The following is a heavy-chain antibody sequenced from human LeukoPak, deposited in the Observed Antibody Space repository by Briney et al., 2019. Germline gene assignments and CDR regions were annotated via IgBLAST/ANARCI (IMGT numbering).Heavy chain of an antibody. J-gene: IGHJ4*02. D-gene: IGHD3-10*01. CDR3: ARKENVYYYFDY. CDR2: IYHSGTS. V-gene: IGHV4-28*01. CDR1: GYSITSSSW. Sequence: SETLSLTCAVSGYSITSSSWWGWIRQPPGKGLEWIGYIYHSGTSYYNPSLQSRVTMSVDTSKNQFSLKLSSVTAVDTAVYYCARKENVYYYFDYWGQGTLVTVTS.